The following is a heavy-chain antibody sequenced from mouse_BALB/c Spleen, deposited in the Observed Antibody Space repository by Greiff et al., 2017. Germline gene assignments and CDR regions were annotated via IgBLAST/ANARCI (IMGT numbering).Heavy chain of an antibody. D-gene: IGHD6-2*01. CDR3: AISYLYAMDY. V-gene: IGHV1-7*01. CDR2: INPSTGYT. J-gene: IGHJ4*01. Sequence: VKLMESGAELAKPGASVKMSCKASGYTFTSYWMHWVKQRPGQGLEWIGYINPSTGYTEYNQKFKDKATLTADKSSSTAYMQLSSLTSEDSAVYYCAISYLYAMDYWGQGTSVTVSS. CDR1: GYTFTSYW.